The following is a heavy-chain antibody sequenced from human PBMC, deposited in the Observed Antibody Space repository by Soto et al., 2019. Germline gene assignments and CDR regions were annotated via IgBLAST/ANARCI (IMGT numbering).Heavy chain of an antibody. V-gene: IGHV4-39*01. Sequence: QLQLQESGPGLVKPSETLSLTCTVSGGSISSSSYYWGWIRQPPGKGLEWIGSIYYSGSTYYNPSLKRRVTISVDTYKNQFSLKLSSVTAADTAVYYCASGYYDSSGVSSAFDIWGQGTMVTVSS. CDR1: GGSISSSSYY. J-gene: IGHJ3*02. D-gene: IGHD3-22*01. CDR3: ASGYYDSSGVSSAFDI. CDR2: IYYSGST.